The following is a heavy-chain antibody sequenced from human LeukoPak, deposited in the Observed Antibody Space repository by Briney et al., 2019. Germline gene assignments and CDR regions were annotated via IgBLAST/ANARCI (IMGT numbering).Heavy chain of an antibody. D-gene: IGHD7-27*01. J-gene: IGHJ5*02. CDR1: GFTFS. Sequence: GGSLRLSCVGSGFTFSVHWVRQVPGKGLEWLSFIRHDGTDQHYADSVRGRFTISRDNSKNTVYLQMNSLRPEDTALYYCAKDGNWASVSWGQGTLVTVSS. V-gene: IGHV3-30*02. CDR2: IRHDGTDQ. CDR3: AKDGNWASVS.